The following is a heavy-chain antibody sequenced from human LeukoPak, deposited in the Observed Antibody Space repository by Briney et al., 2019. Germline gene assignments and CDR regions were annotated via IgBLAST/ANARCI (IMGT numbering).Heavy chain of an antibody. Sequence: SETLSLTCAVYGGSFSGYYWSWIRQPPGKGLEWIGEINHSGSTNYNPSLKSRVTISVDTSKNQFSLKLSSVTAADTAVYYCARRQETYYDFWSGYRGYYYYMDVWGKGTTVTVSS. CDR1: GGSFSGYY. D-gene: IGHD3-3*01. J-gene: IGHJ6*03. V-gene: IGHV4-34*01. CDR2: INHSGST. CDR3: ARRQETYYDFWSGYRGYYYYMDV.